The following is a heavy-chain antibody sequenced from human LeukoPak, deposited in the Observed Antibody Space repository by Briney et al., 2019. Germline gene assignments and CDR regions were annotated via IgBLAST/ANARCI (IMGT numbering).Heavy chain of an antibody. D-gene: IGHD5-12*01. CDR3: ARLRYSGYDSADPLDY. CDR2: IYPGDSDT. CDR1: GYSFTSYW. J-gene: IGHJ4*02. Sequence: GESLKISCKGSGYSFTSYWIGWVRRLPGKGLEWMGIIYPGDSDTRYSPSFQGQVTISADKSISTAYLQWSSLKASDTAMYYCARLRYSGYDSADPLDYWGQGTLVTVSS. V-gene: IGHV5-51*01.